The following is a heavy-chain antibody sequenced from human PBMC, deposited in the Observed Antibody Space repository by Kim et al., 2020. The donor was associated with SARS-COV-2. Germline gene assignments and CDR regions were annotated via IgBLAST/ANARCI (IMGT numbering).Heavy chain of an antibody. V-gene: IGHV3-23*01. D-gene: IGHD3-22*01. J-gene: IGHJ4*02. CDR2: ISGSGGST. CDR3: AKPEETYYYDSSGYYLY. CDR1: GFTFSSYA. Sequence: GGSLRLSCAASGFTFSSYAMSWVRQAPGKGLEWVSAISGSGGSTYYADSVKGRFTISRDKSKNTLYLQMNSLRAEDTAVYYCAKPEETYYYDSSGYYLYWGQGTLVTVSS.